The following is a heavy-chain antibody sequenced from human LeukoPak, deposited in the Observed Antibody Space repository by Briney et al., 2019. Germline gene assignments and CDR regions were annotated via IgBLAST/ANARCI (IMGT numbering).Heavy chain of an antibody. Sequence: PSETLSLTCTVSGASVSRNWWSWVRQPPGKGLEWIGEIHHSGGTNYNPSLKSRVTISVDTSKNQFSLKLSSVTAADTAVYYCARQGYSYGPYYFDYWGQGTLVTVSS. D-gene: IGHD5-18*01. CDR1: GASVSRNW. CDR2: IHHSGGT. J-gene: IGHJ4*02. CDR3: ARQGYSYGPYYFDY. V-gene: IGHV4-4*02.